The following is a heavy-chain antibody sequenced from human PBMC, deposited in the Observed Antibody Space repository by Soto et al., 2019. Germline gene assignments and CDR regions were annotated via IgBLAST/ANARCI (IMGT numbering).Heavy chain of an antibody. D-gene: IGHD6-19*01. CDR2: ISGDGGST. J-gene: IGHJ4*02. V-gene: IGHV3-23*01. CDR3: AKGGSSGWYGALFAHFDY. CDR1: GFTFSSYA. Sequence: EVQLLESGGGLVQPGGSLRLSCAASGFTFSSYAMNWVRQAPGKGLQWVSAISGDGGSTYYADSVKGRFTISRDSSRNTLYLQMNSLRAEDTAVYYCAKGGSSGWYGALFAHFDYWGQGTLVTVSS.